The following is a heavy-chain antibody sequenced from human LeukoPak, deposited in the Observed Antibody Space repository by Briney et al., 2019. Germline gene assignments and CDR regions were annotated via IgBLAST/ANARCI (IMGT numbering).Heavy chain of an antibody. CDR3: GRGYSGYGDY. CDR2: ISWDGGST. V-gene: IGHV3-43D*03. CDR1: GFIFSSYS. D-gene: IGHD5-12*01. J-gene: IGHJ4*02. Sequence: GGSLRLSCAASGFIFSSYSMSWVRQAPGKGLEWVSLISWDGGSTYYADSVKGRFTISRDNSKNSLYLQMNSLRAEDTALYYCGRGYSGYGDYWGQGTLVTVSS.